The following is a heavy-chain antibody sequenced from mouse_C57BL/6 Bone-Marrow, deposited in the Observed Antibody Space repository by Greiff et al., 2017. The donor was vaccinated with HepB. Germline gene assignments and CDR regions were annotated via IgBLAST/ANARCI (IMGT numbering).Heavy chain of an antibody. Sequence: EVKLLESGGGLVQPGGSLKLSCAASGIDFSRYWMSWVRRAPGKGLEWIGEINPDSSTINYAPSLKDKFIISRDNAKNTLYLQMSKVRSEDTALYYCARGEKKRCSSHWYFDVWGTGTTVTVSS. J-gene: IGHJ1*03. D-gene: IGHD1-1*01. CDR1: GIDFSRYW. V-gene: IGHV4-1*01. CDR3: ARGEKKRCSSHWYFDV. CDR2: INPDSSTI.